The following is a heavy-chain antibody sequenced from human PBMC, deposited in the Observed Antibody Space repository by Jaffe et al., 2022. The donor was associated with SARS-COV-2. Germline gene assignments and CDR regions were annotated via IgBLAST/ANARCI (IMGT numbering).Heavy chain of an antibody. Sequence: QVQLVESGGGVVQPGRSLRLSCAASGFTFSSYGMHWVRQAPGKGLEWVAVISYDGSNKYYADSVKGRFTISRDNSKNTLYLQMNSLRAEDTAVYYCAKAYFKSSGWYPFDYWGQGTLVTVSS. CDR3: AKAYFKSSGWYPFDY. D-gene: IGHD6-19*01. CDR2: ISYDGSNK. V-gene: IGHV3-30*18. J-gene: IGHJ4*02. CDR1: GFTFSSYG.